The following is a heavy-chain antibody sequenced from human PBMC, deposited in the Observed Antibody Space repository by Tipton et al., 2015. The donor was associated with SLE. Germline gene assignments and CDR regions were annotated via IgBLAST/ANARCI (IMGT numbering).Heavy chain of an antibody. CDR1: AGTINNYS. CDR2: VHYTGST. D-gene: IGHD6-13*01. Sequence: TLSLTCTVSAGTINNYSWSWIRQPPGKGLEWIGYVHYTGSTVYNPSLDSRVTISIDRPKNQFSLKVNSVTAADTVVYYCARQPSHSICWSHSFDYWGHGNRVAVAS. CDR3: ARQPSHSICWSHSFDY. J-gene: IGHJ4*01. V-gene: IGHV4-59*08.